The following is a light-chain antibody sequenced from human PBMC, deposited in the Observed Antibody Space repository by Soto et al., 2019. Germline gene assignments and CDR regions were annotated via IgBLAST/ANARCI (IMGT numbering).Light chain of an antibody. CDR1: QSVRNTY. Sequence: EIVLTQSPGTLSLSPGERVTLFCRASQSVRNTYLAWYQQKPGQAPRLLVSGASSRATGIPDRYSGSGSGTDFTLTINRLEPEDFAVYFCQQYGESPPTFGGGTKVEIK. CDR3: QQYGESPPT. V-gene: IGKV3-20*01. CDR2: GAS. J-gene: IGKJ4*01.